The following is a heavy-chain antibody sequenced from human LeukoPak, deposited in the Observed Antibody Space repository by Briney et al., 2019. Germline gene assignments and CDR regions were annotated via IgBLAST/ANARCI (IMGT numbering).Heavy chain of an antibody. Sequence: GGSLRLSCAASGFTFSRYSMNWVRQAPGKGLEWISYISSSGSTIYYADSVKGRFTISRDNAKNSLYLQMNSLRAEDTAVYYCARDSCSSTSCYRGFYYYYMDVWGKGTTVTVSS. CDR1: GFTFSRYS. CDR2: ISSSGSTI. D-gene: IGHD2-2*01. CDR3: ARDSCSSTSCYRGFYYYYMDV. V-gene: IGHV3-48*04. J-gene: IGHJ6*03.